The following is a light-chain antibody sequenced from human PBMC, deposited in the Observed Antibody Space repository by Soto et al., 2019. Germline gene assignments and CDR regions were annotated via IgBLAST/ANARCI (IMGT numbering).Light chain of an antibody. Sequence: DIQMTQSPSSLSASVGDRVTITCRASQSIRYYLNWYQQKPGKAPKLLIYAASSLQSGVPSRFSGSGSGTDFTLTISSLQPEDSATYYCQQSYSTPQNTFGQGTKLEIK. CDR2: AAS. CDR1: QSIRYY. J-gene: IGKJ2*01. CDR3: QQSYSTPQNT. V-gene: IGKV1-39*01.